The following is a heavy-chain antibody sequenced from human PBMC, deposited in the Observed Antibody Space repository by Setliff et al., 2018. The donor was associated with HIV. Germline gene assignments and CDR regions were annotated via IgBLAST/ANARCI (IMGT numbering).Heavy chain of an antibody. CDR1: GFMFSSYW. CDR2: INRDGSEK. D-gene: IGHD1-1*01. V-gene: IGHV3-7*03. J-gene: IGHJ4*02. Sequence: LRLSCAASGFMFSSYWMTWVRQAPGKGLEWVANINRDGSEKNYLESVMGRFTVSRDNAKNSLYLQVNIVRADDTALYYCAREAYRLPWIDNWGQGTLVTVSS. CDR3: AREAYRLPWIDN.